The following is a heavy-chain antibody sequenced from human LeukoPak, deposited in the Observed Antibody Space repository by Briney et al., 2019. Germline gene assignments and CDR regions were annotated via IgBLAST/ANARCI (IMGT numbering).Heavy chain of an antibody. CDR3: ARGASLRLLWFGESNYYVAFDI. CDR1: GGSVSSGSYY. Sequence: SETLSLTCTVSGGSVSSGSYYWSWIRQPPGKGLEWIGYIYYSGSTNYNPSLKSRVTISVDTSKNQFSLKLSSVTAADTAVYYCARGASLRLLWFGESNYYVAFDIWGQGTMVTVSS. V-gene: IGHV4-61*01. D-gene: IGHD3-10*01. CDR2: IYYSGST. J-gene: IGHJ3*02.